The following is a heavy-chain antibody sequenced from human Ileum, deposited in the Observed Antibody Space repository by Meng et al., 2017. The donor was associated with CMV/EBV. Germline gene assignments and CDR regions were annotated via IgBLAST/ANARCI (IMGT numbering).Heavy chain of an antibody. J-gene: IGHJ4*02. D-gene: IGHD3-10*01. CDR1: DSGSSSTES. Sequence: QVQLHQSGPGLVKPSQTLSLTCAGDSGSSSTESWNWIRQSPSRGLEWLGRTWYGSKWYYEYAVSVKSRITIIPDTSQNQISLQLNSVTPDDTAVYYCTYGWPLKYWGQGSLVTVSS. CDR3: TYGWPLKY. V-gene: IGHV6-1*01. CDR2: TWYGSKWYY.